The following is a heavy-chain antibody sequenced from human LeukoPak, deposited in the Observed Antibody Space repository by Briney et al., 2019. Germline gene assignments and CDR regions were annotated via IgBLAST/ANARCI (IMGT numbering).Heavy chain of an antibody. J-gene: IGHJ4*02. V-gene: IGHV3-74*01. Sequence: GGSLRLSCAASGFTFSSYWMHWVRQAPGKGLVWVSRINSDGSSTTYADSVKGRFTISRDNAKNTLYLQMNSLRAEDTAVYYCARGASHYAFDYWGRGTLVTVSS. CDR1: GFTFSSYW. D-gene: IGHD2-2*01. CDR2: INSDGSST. CDR3: ARGASHYAFDY.